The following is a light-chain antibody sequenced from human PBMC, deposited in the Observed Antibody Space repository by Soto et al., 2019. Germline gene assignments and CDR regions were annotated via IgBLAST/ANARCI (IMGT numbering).Light chain of an antibody. CDR2: DGS. Sequence: IVLTQSPATLSWSPGERAILYCMTSQSISAYLAWYQQKPGLPPRLLIYDGSNRATGVPARFSGSGSGTDFTVTISRLEPEDIAAYYCHQRDNRVTFGPGPEADIX. J-gene: IGKJ3*01. CDR1: QSISAY. V-gene: IGKV3-11*01. CDR3: HQRDNRVT.